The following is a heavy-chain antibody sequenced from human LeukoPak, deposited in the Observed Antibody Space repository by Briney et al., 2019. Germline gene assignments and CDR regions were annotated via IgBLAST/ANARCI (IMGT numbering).Heavy chain of an antibody. CDR3: ARQGAAGKYYYYYMDV. Sequence: GKSLKISCQGSGYNFPIYWIGWVRQMPGQGLEWMGIIYPDDSNTIYGPSLQGQVTISADKSINTAYLEWSSLKASDTAIYYCARQGAAGKYYYYYMDVWGQGTLVTVSS. J-gene: IGHJ6*03. V-gene: IGHV5-51*01. CDR2: IYPDDSNT. CDR1: GYNFPIYW. D-gene: IGHD6-13*01.